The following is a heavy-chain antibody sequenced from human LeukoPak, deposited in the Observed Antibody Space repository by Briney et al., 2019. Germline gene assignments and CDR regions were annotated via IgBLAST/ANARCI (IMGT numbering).Heavy chain of an antibody. D-gene: IGHD3-16*01. CDR1: GGSISSYY. V-gene: IGHV4-4*07. Sequence: PSETLSLTCTVSGGSISSYYWSWIRQPAGKGLEWIGRIYTSGSTNYNPSLKSRVTISVDTSKNQFSLKLSSVTAADTAVYYCARDYVWGSYHDAFDIWGQGTMVTVSS. CDR3: ARDYVWGSYHDAFDI. CDR2: IYTSGST. J-gene: IGHJ3*02.